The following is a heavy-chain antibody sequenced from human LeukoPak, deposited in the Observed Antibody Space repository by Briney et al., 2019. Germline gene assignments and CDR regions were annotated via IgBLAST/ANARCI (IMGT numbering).Heavy chain of an antibody. CDR1: GFPFSDYV. Sequence: GGSLRLSCAASGFPFSDYVMHWVRQAPGKGLGWVSVIRYDGNNKYYADSVKGRFPISIDNSKNTLYLQMNRLESEDTAVYYCAKDRWGAVASFDYGGQGTLVTVSS. D-gene: IGHD6-19*01. CDR2: IRYDGNNK. V-gene: IGHV3-30*02. CDR3: AKDRWGAVASFDY. J-gene: IGHJ4*02.